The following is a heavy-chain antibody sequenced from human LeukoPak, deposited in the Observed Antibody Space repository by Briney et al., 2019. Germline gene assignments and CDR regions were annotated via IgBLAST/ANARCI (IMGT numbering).Heavy chain of an antibody. CDR1: GFTFSSYS. V-gene: IGHV3-48*01. J-gene: IGHJ6*03. Sequence: GGTLRLSCAASGFTFSSYSMNWVRQAPGKGLEWVSYISGSSGTIYYADSVKGRFTISRDNAKNSLYLQMNSLRAEDTAVYYCARRSEFGVLYYMDVWGKGTTVTVSS. CDR2: ISGSSGTI. CDR3: ARRSEFGVLYYMDV. D-gene: IGHD3-16*01.